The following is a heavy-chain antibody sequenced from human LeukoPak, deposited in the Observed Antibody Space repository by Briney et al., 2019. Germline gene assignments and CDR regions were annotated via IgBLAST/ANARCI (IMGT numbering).Heavy chain of an antibody. CDR3: ARRVAAPSGGWFDP. Sequence: SETLSLTCTVSGGSISSGSYYWRWIRQPAGTGLEWIGSIYYSGSTYYNPSLKSRVTISVDTSKNQFSLKLSSVTAADTAVYYCARRVAAPSGGWFDPWGQGTLVTVSS. CDR1: GGSISSGSYY. V-gene: IGHV4-39*01. J-gene: IGHJ5*02. CDR2: IYYSGST. D-gene: IGHD6-6*01.